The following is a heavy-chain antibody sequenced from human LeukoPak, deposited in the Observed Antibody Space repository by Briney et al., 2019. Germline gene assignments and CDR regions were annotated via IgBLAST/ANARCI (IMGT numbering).Heavy chain of an antibody. J-gene: IGHJ5*02. V-gene: IGHV3-23*01. CDR1: GFTFSSYA. Sequence: GGSLRLSCAASGFTFSSYAMSWVRQAPGKGLEWVSAISGSGGSTYYADSVKGRFTISGDNSKNTLYLQMNSLRAEVTAVYYCVVGAATNWFDPWGQGTLVTVSS. D-gene: IGHD1-26*01. CDR2: ISGSGGST. CDR3: VVGAATNWFDP.